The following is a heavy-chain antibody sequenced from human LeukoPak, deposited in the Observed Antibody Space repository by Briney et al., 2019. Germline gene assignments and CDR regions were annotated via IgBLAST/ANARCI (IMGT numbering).Heavy chain of an antibody. D-gene: IGHD2-15*01. Sequence: PSETLSLTCAVYGGSFSGYYWSWIRQPPGKGLEWIGEINHSGSTNYNPSLKSRVTISVDTSKNQLSLKLSSVTAADTAVYYCARPDCSGGSCYSANAFDIWGQGTMVTVSS. J-gene: IGHJ3*02. CDR3: ARPDCSGGSCYSANAFDI. CDR1: GGSFSGYY. CDR2: INHSGST. V-gene: IGHV4-34*01.